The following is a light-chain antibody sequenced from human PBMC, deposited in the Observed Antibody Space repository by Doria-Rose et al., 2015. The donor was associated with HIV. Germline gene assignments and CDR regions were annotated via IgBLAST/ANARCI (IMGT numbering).Light chain of an antibody. V-gene: IGKV1-8*01. CDR1: QGISSY. Sequence: IQVTQSPSSLSASTGDRVTITCRASQGISSYLAWYQQKPGKAPKLLTYAASTLQSGVPSRFSGSGSGTDFTLTISCLQSEDFAAYYCQQYYSYPRTFGQGTKLEIK. CDR3: QQYYSYPRT. J-gene: IGKJ2*01. CDR2: AAS.